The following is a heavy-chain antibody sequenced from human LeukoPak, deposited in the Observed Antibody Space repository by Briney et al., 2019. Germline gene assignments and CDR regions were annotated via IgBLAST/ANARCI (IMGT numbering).Heavy chain of an antibody. Sequence: ASVKVSCKASGYTFTGYYMHWVRQAPGQGLEWMGWINPNSGGTNYAQKFQGRVTMTRDTSISTAYMELSRLRSDDTAVYYCARDSGIVVVITDAFGIWGQGTMVTVSS. D-gene: IGHD3-22*01. J-gene: IGHJ3*02. CDR3: ARDSGIVVVITDAFGI. CDR1: GYTFTGYY. V-gene: IGHV1-2*02. CDR2: INPNSGGT.